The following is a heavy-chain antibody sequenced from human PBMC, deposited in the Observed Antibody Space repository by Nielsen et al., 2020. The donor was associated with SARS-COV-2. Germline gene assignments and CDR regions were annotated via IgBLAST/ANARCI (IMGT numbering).Heavy chain of an antibody. Sequence: GESLKISCTASGFTFGDYAMSWFRQAPGKGLEWVGFIRSKAYGGTTEYAASVKGRFTISRDDSKSIAYLQMNSLKTEDTAVYYCASGIAADQIDYWGQGTLVTVSS. J-gene: IGHJ4*02. D-gene: IGHD6-13*01. CDR1: GFTFGDYA. CDR3: ASGIAADQIDY. V-gene: IGHV3-49*03. CDR2: IRSKAYGGTT.